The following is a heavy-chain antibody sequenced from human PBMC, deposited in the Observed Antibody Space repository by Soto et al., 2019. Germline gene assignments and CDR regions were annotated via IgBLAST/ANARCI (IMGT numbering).Heavy chain of an antibody. CDR2: ISAYNGNT. J-gene: IGHJ4*02. V-gene: IGHV1-18*01. CDR1: GYTFTSYG. CDR3: ARVSSPPPYYDFWSGYPAPYYFDY. D-gene: IGHD3-3*01. Sequence: ASVKVSCKASGYTFTSYGISWVRQAPGQGLEWMGWISAYNGNTNYAQKLQGRVTMTTTTSTSTAYMGLRSLRSDDTAVYYCARVSSPPPYYDFWSGYPAPYYFDYWGQGTLVTVSS.